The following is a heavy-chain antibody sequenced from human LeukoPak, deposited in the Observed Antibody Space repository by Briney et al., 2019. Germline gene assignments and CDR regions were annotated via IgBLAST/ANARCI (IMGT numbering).Heavy chain of an antibody. CDR3: ARDLPGIKDY. CDR2: IYYSGST. Sequence: PSETLSLTCTVSGGSISSSSYYWGWIRQPPGKGLEWIGSIYYSGSTYYNPSLKSRVTISVDTSKNQFSLKLSSVTAADTAVYYCARDLPGIKDYWGQGTLVTVSS. V-gene: IGHV4-39*07. D-gene: IGHD6-13*01. J-gene: IGHJ4*02. CDR1: GGSISSSSYY.